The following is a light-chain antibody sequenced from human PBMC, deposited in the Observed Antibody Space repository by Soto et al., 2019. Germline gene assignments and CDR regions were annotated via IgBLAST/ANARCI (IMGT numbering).Light chain of an antibody. CDR1: QDIRKY. CDR2: GAS. CDR3: QHYDNLPPFT. V-gene: IGKV1-33*01. Sequence: DIQMTQSPSSLSASVGDRVTITCQASQDIRKYLNWYQQKPGRAPKLLIYGASNLETGVPSRFSGSGYGTEFPFIISSLQPEDIATYYRQHYDNLPPFTFGPGTKVAIK. J-gene: IGKJ3*01.